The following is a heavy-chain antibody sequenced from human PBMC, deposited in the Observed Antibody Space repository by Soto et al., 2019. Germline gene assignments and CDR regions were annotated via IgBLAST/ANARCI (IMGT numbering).Heavy chain of an antibody. Sequence: PGGSLRLSCAASGFTFSSYAMSWVRQAPGKGLEWVSTILGSGGNTYYADSVKGRFTISRDNSKNTLYLQVNSLRAEGTALYYCARSAGGHYYYGMDVWGQGTTVTVSS. CDR1: GFTFSSYA. CDR3: ARSAGGHYYYGMDV. V-gene: IGHV3-23*01. J-gene: IGHJ6*02. D-gene: IGHD1-26*01. CDR2: ILGSGGNT.